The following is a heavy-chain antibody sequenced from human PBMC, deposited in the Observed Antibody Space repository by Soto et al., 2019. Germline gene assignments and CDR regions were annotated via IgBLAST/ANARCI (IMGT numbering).Heavy chain of an antibody. J-gene: IGHJ4*02. CDR3: ARPKYSSSWYYFDY. V-gene: IGHV4-39*01. Sequence: SETLSLTCTVSGGSISSSSYYWGWIRQPPGKGLEWIGSIYYSGSTYYNPSLKSRVTISVDTSKNQFSLKLSSVTAADTAVYYCARPKYSSSWYYFDYWGQGTLVTVSS. D-gene: IGHD6-13*01. CDR2: IYYSGST. CDR1: GGSISSSSYY.